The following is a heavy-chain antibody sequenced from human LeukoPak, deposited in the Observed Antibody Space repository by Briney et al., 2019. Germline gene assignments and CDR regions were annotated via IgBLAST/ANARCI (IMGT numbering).Heavy chain of an antibody. Sequence: PGGSLRLSCAASGFTFSSYDMHWVRQATGKGLEWVSAIDTSCDPYYPDSVKGRFTISRDNSKNTLYLQMNSLRAEDTAVYYCARDRYSSGWADAFDIWGQGTMVTVSS. CDR2: IDTSCDP. V-gene: IGHV3-13*05. CDR3: ARDRYSSGWADAFDI. D-gene: IGHD6-19*01. J-gene: IGHJ3*02. CDR1: GFTFSSYD.